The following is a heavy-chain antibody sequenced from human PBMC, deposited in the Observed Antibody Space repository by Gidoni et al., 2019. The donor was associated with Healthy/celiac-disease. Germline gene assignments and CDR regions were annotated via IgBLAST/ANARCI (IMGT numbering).Heavy chain of an antibody. V-gene: IGHV5-51*01. J-gene: IGHJ4*02. D-gene: IGHD3-10*01. CDR3: ARSGAMVQGVIHYFDY. CDR2: IYPGDSDT. CDR1: GYSFTSYW. Sequence: EVQLVQSGAEVTKPGESLKISCKRSGYSFTSYWLGWVRQMPGKGLAWMGIIYPGDSDTRYSPSFQGQVTISADKSISTAYLQWSRLKASDTAMYYCARSGAMVQGVIHYFDYWGQGTLVTVSS.